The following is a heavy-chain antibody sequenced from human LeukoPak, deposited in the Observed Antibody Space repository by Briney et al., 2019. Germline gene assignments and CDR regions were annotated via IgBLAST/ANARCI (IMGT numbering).Heavy chain of an antibody. D-gene: IGHD2-15*01. V-gene: IGHV4-4*02. CDR1: GGSISSSNW. Sequence: SGTLSLTCAVSGGSISSSNWWSWVRQPPGKGLEWIGEIYHSGSTNYNPSLKSRVTISVDKSKNQFSLKLSSVTAADTAVYYCARVFHRAATFRLLTWFDPWGQGTLVTVSS. J-gene: IGHJ5*02. CDR3: ARVFHRAATFRLLTWFDP. CDR2: IYHSGST.